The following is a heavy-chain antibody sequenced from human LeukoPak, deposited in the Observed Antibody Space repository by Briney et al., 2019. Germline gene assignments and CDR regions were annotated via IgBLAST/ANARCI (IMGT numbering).Heavy chain of an antibody. D-gene: IGHD6-13*01. CDR2: IWYGGSNK. CDR1: GFTFSSYG. Sequence: GRSLRLSCAASGFTFSSYGMHWVRQAPGKGLEWVAVIWYGGSNKYYADSVKGRFTISSDNSKNTLYLQMNSLRAEDTAVYYCARGGQQLANFDYWGQGTLVTVSS. V-gene: IGHV3-33*01. CDR3: ARGGQQLANFDY. J-gene: IGHJ4*02.